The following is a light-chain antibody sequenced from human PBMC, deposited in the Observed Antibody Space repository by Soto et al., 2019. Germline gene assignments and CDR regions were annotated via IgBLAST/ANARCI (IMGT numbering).Light chain of an antibody. CDR3: QQDNSNPEE. V-gene: IGKV1-5*03. J-gene: IGKJ1*01. CDR1: QTISSW. Sequence: LPMTRYASPLSGSVVDIATIICRASQTISSWLAWYQQKPGKAPKLLIYKASTLKSGVPSRFSGSGSGTEFTLTISSLQPDDFATYCCQQDNSNPEEFGQGTKADIK. CDR2: KAS.